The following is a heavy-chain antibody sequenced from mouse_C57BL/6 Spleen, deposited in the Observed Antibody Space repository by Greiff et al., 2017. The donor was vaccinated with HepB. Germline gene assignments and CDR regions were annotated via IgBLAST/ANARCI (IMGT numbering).Heavy chain of an antibody. D-gene: IGHD1-1*01. CDR2: ISSGSSTI. CDR1: GFTFSDYG. V-gene: IGHV5-17*01. CDR3: ARLGIYYYSSSEYFDV. J-gene: IGHJ1*03. Sequence: EVQRVESGGGLVKPGGSLKLSCAASGFTFSDYGMHWVRQAPEKGLEWVAYISSGSSTIYYADTVKGRFTITRDNAKNTLFLQMTSLRSEDTAMYYCARLGIYYYSSSEYFDVWGTGTTVTVSS.